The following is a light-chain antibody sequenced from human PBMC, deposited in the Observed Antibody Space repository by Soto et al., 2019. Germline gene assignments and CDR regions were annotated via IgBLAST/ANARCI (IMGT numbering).Light chain of an antibody. CDR1: QGISSY. CDR3: QQLSSYPVT. V-gene: IGKV1-9*01. Sequence: DIQLTQSPSFLSASVGDRVTSSCRASQGISSYLSWYQQKPGKAPNLLIYKASTLRSGVTARFSGSGSTTEFTLTISSLQPEDFVPYYCQQLSSYPVTFGGGTKVEIK. J-gene: IGKJ4*01. CDR2: KAS.